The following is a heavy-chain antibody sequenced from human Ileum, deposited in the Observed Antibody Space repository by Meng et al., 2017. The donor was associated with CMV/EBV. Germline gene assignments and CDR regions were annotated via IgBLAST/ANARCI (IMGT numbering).Heavy chain of an antibody. CDR2: IYRSGST. CDR1: GYSISSGYY. D-gene: IGHD4-11*01. V-gene: IGHV4-38-2*02. CDR3: ARDATTRFDY. Sequence: SETLSLTCTVSGYSISSGYYWGWIRQPPGKGLEWIGSIYRSGSTYYNPSLKSRVTISVDTSKNQFSLKLSSVTAADTAVYYCARDATTRFDYWGQGTRVTGAS. J-gene: IGHJ4*02.